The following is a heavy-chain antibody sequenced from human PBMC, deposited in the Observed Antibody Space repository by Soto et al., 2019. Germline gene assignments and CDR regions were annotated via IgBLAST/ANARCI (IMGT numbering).Heavy chain of an antibody. V-gene: IGHV1-8*01. Sequence: QVQLVQSGAEVKKPGASVKVSCKASGYTFTSYDINWVRQATGQGLEWMGWMNPNSGNTGYAQKFLGRVTMTRDTSISTAYMELSSLRSEDTAVYYCARGPYDFYYYYYMDVWGKGTAVTVSS. CDR3: ARGPYDFYYYYYMDV. CDR1: GYTFTSYD. CDR2: MNPNSGNT. J-gene: IGHJ6*03.